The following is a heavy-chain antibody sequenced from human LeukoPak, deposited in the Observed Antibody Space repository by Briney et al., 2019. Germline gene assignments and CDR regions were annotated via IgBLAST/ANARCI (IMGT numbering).Heavy chain of an antibody. V-gene: IGHV4-59*01. Sequence: SETLSLTCTVSSGSISSSYWSWIRQPPGQGLEWIGYIYYIGNTDYNPSLRRRVTISLDTSKKQVSLKLTSVTAADTAVYYCANVDMGALNWGQGTLVTVSS. CDR3: ANVDMGALN. J-gene: IGHJ4*02. D-gene: IGHD5-12*01. CDR2: IYYIGNT. CDR1: SGSISSSY.